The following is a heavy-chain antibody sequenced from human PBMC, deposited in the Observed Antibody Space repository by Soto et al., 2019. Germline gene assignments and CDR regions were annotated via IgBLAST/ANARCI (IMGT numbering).Heavy chain of an antibody. CDR2: ISSSGRTI. V-gene: IGHV3-11*01. Sequence: PGGSLRLSCAASGFTFSDYYMSWIRQAPGKGLEWVSYISSSGRTIYYADSVKGRFTISRDNAKNSMYIQMNSLKAEDTAVYYCARDLLDEYYYDSSGYIDYWGQGT. CDR3: ARDLLDEYYYDSSGYIDY. J-gene: IGHJ4*02. D-gene: IGHD3-22*01. CDR1: GFTFSDYY.